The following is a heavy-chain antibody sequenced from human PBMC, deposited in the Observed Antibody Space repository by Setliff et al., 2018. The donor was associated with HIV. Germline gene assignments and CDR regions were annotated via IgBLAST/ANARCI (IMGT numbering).Heavy chain of an antibody. D-gene: IGHD5-18*01. CDR3: VRVDPPYSYGGWYDP. Sequence: LRLSCAASGFNFSNYSMSWIRQPPGKGLEWIGYIHHSGSTSYNTSLKSRVTISVDRYKNQFYLKLSSVTAADTAVYYCVRVDPPYSYGGWYDPWGQGTLVTVSS. CDR1: GFNFSNYS. J-gene: IGHJ5*02. V-gene: IGHV4-30-2*01. CDR2: IHHSGST.